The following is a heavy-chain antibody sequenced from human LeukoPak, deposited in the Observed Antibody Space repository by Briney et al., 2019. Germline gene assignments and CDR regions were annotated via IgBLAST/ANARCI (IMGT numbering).Heavy chain of an antibody. CDR3: ARGPPGGRFDP. Sequence: SETLSLTCTVSGAYISNYYWTWIRQPPGKGLEWIGYIYYSGSTNYNPSLKSRVTMSVDTSKNQFSLKVTSVTAADTAVYYCARGPPGGRFDPWGQGTLVTVSS. CDR2: IYYSGST. D-gene: IGHD3-10*01. V-gene: IGHV4-59*01. CDR1: GAYISNYY. J-gene: IGHJ5*02.